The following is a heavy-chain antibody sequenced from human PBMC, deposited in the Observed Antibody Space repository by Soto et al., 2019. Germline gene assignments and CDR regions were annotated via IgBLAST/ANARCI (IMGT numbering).Heavy chain of an antibody. CDR3: ARVDGYYYYGMDV. V-gene: IGHV4-31*03. CDR1: CGSISSGGYY. Sequence: SETLSLTCTVSCGSISSGGYYWSWIRQHPGKGLEWIGYIYYSGSTYYNPSLKSRVTISVDTSKNQFSLKLSSVTAADTAVYYCARVDGYYYYGMDVWGQGTTVTVSS. CDR2: IYYSGST. J-gene: IGHJ6*02.